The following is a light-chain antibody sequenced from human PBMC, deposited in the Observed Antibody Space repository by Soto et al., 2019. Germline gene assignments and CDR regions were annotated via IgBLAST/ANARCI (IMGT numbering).Light chain of an antibody. Sequence: QSVLAQPASVSGSPGQSITISCTGTSSDVGSYNLVSWYQQHPGKAPKLLIYEVSNRPSGVSNRFSGSKSGNTASLTISGLQAEDEADYYCSSYTSSSTSYVFGTGTKVTVL. CDR2: EVS. CDR3: SSYTSSSTSYV. V-gene: IGLV2-14*02. CDR1: SSDVGSYNL. J-gene: IGLJ1*01.